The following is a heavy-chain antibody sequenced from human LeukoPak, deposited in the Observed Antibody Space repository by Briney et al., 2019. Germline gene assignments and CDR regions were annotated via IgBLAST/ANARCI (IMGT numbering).Heavy chain of an antibody. Sequence: SETLSLTCTVSGASVSSGNYYWTWIRQPAGKGLEWIGRTYTSGSTNYNPSLKSRLTISADTSKSQFSLKLSSVTAADTAVYYCARDRFIAAAGSWFDPWGQGTLVTVSS. CDR1: GASVSSGNYY. D-gene: IGHD6-13*01. V-gene: IGHV4-61*02. CDR2: TYTSGST. CDR3: ARDRFIAAAGSWFDP. J-gene: IGHJ5*02.